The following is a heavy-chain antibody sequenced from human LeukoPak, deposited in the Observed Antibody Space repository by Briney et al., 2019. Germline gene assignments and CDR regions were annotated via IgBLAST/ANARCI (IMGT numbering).Heavy chain of an antibody. D-gene: IGHD3-22*01. CDR2: IYYSGST. CDR1: GGSISSYY. CDR3: ARAPPLYYYDSSGYYYGGMRHDAFDI. V-gene: IGHV4-59*01. Sequence: SETLSLTCTVSGGSISSYYWSWIRQPPGKGLEWIGYIYYSGSTNYNPSLKSRVTISVDTSKNQFSLKLSSVTAADTAVYYCARAPPLYYYDSSGYYYGGMRHDAFDIWGQGTMVTVSS. J-gene: IGHJ3*02.